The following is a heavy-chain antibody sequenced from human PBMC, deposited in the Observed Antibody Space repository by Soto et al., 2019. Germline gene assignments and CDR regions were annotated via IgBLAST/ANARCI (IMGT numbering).Heavy chain of an antibody. J-gene: IGHJ6*02. CDR3: ARHSDYGGKERNYYYGMDV. V-gene: IGHV5-51*01. D-gene: IGHD4-17*01. CDR1: GYSFTSYW. CDR2: IYPGDSDT. Sequence: GESLKISCKGSGYSFTSYWIGWVRQMPGKGLEWMGIIYPGDSDTRYSPSFQGQVTISADKSISTAYLQWSSLKASDTAMYYCARHSDYGGKERNYYYGMDVWGQGTTVTVSS.